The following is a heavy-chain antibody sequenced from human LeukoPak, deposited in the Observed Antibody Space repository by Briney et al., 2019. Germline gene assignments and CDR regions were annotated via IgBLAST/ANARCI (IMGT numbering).Heavy chain of an antibody. CDR2: IHYSGRA. Sequence: SETLSLTCTVSGDPISGSYWTWVRQPPGQGLEWIGQIHYSGRADYNPSLKRRITISVDTSKNQMSLTLTSETAADTAIYYCVKFGVDYDMGVWGQGTTVTVSS. CDR3: VKFGVDYDMGV. J-gene: IGHJ6*02. V-gene: IGHV4-59*01. D-gene: IGHD3-16*01. CDR1: GDPISGSY.